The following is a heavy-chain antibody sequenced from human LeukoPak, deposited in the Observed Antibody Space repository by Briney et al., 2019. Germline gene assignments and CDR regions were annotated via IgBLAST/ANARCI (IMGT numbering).Heavy chain of an antibody. D-gene: IGHD1-26*01. V-gene: IGHV5-10-1*01. CDR3: VRQSGSSFMWFDA. J-gene: IGHJ5*02. Sequence: GESLRISCKGSGYSFTTYWISWVRQMPGKGLEWMGRIDPSDSYTNYSPSFQGHVTISADTSISTAYLKWSSLKASDTAMYYCVRQSGSSFMWFDAWGQGTLVTVSS. CDR2: IDPSDSYT. CDR1: GYSFTTYW.